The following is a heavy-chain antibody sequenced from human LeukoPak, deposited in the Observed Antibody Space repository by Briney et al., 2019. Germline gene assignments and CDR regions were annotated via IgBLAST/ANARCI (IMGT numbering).Heavy chain of an antibody. CDR3: ARDAPLPAFDY. V-gene: IGHV3-30*03. CDR2: ISYDGSNK. CDR1: GFTFSSYG. Sequence: GRSLRLSCAASGFTFSSYGMHWVRQAPGKGLEWVAVISYDGSNKYYADSVKGRFTISRDNSKNTLYLQMNSLRAEDTAVYYCARDAPLPAFDYWGQGTLVTVSS. J-gene: IGHJ4*02.